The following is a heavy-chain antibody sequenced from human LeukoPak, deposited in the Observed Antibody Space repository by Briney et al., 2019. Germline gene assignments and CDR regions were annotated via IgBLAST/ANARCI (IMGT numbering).Heavy chain of an antibody. J-gene: IGHJ6*02. D-gene: IGHD3-16*01. CDR2: IYYSGST. Sequence: KPSETLSLTCTVSGGSISSYYWSWIRQPPGKGLEWIGSIYYSGSTYYNPSLKSRVTISVDTSKNQFSLKLSSVTAADTAVYYCASLGVGGPPHVWGQGTTVTVSS. CDR3: ASLGVGGPPHV. V-gene: IGHV4-39*01. CDR1: GGSISSYY.